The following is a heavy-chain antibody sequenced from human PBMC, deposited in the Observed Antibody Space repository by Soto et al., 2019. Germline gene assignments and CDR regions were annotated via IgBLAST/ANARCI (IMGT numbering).Heavy chain of an antibody. CDR3: ASLSPYYYGPQVRFAY. D-gene: IGHD3-10*01. CDR1: GGTFSSYA. CDR2: IIPIFGTA. J-gene: IGHJ4*02. V-gene: IGHV1-69*06. Sequence: SVKVSWKASGGTFSSYAIRWVRQAPGQGLEWMGGIIPIFGTANYAQKFQGRVTITADKSTSTAYMELSSLRSEDTAVYYCASLSPYYYGPQVRFAYWGQGTLVTVSS.